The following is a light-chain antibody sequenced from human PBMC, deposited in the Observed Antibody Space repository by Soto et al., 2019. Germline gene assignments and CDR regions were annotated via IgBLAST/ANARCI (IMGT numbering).Light chain of an antibody. J-gene: IGKJ1*01. CDR3: QQYDSSPKT. V-gene: IGKV3-20*01. CDR2: GAS. Sequence: EMGLTQAPCTLSLSKGERANLSCRASQSVTSTYLAWYQQKPGQAPRLLIYGASSRATGIPDRFSGSGSGTDFTLTISRLEPEDFAVYYCQQYDSSPKTFGQGTKADIK. CDR1: QSVTSTY.